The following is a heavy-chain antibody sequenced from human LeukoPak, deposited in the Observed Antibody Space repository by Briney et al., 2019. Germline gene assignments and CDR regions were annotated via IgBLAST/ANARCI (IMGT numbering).Heavy chain of an antibody. CDR2: ISGGGGST. J-gene: IGHJ4*02. V-gene: IGHV3-23*01. CDR3: AKGGKWDVTPFDY. D-gene: IGHD1-26*01. CDR1: GFTFTSYS. Sequence: VGSLRLSCAASGFTFTSYSMNWVRQAPGKGLEWVSTISGGGGSTYYADSVKGRFTISRDNSKNTLYLQVNSLRAEDTAVYYCAKGGKWDVTPFDYWGQGTLVTVPS.